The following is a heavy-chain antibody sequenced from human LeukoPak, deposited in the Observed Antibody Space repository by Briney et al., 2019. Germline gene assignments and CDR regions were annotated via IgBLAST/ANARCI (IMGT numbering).Heavy chain of an antibody. V-gene: IGHV3-30*02. J-gene: IGHJ4*02. Sequence: GGSLRLSCAASGFTFSSYGMHWVRQAPGKGLEWVAFIRYDGSNKYYADSVKGRFTISRDNSKNTLYLQMNSLRAEDTAVYYCASLGVVPAASDDYWGQGTLVTVSS. CDR1: GFTFSSYG. CDR2: IRYDGSNK. CDR3: ASLGVVPAASDDY. D-gene: IGHD2-2*01.